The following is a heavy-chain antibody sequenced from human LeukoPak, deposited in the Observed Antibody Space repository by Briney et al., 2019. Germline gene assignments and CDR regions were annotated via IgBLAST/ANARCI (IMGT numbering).Heavy chain of an antibody. CDR3: AREKDYDSSGYFWFDP. V-gene: IGHV4-39*02. J-gene: IGHJ5*02. CDR2: IYYSGST. CDR1: GGSISSSSYY. D-gene: IGHD3-22*01. Sequence: SETLSLTCTVSGGSISSSSYYWGWIRQPPGKGLEWIGSIYYSGSTYYNPSLRSRVTISVDASKNQFSLKLSSVTAADTAVYYCAREKDYDSSGYFWFDPWGQGTLVTVSS.